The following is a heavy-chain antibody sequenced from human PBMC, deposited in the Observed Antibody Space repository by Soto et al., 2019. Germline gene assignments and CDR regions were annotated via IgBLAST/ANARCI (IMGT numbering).Heavy chain of an antibody. CDR2: INHSGST. CDR1: GGSISSGGYY. V-gene: IGHV4-31*03. D-gene: IGHD6-25*01. Sequence: SETLSLTCTVSGGSISSGGYYWSWIRQHPGKGLEWIGEINHSGSTNYNPSLKSRVTISVDTSKNQFSLKLSSVTAADTAVYYCARTAADSAEPYYYYYMDVWGKGTTVTVSS. CDR3: ARTAADSAEPYYYYYMDV. J-gene: IGHJ6*03.